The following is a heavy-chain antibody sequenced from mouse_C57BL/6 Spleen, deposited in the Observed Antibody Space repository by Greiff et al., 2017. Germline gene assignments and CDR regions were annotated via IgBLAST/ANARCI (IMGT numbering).Heavy chain of an antibody. CDR2: ISNGGGST. V-gene: IGHV5-12*01. CDR3: ARQGDSNPFAY. J-gene: IGHJ3*01. D-gene: IGHD2-5*01. Sequence: DVKLVESGGGLVQPGGSLKLSCAASGFTFSDYYMYWVRQTPEKRLEWVAYISNGGGSTYYPDTVKGRFTISRDNAKNTLYLQMSRLKSEDTAMYYCARQGDSNPFAYWGQGTLVTVSA. CDR1: GFTFSDYY.